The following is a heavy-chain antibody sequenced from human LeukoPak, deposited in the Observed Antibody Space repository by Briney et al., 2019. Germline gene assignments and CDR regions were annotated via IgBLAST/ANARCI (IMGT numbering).Heavy chain of an antibody. Sequence: PGGTLRLPCAASGFTFSSYALSWVRQAPGKGLEWVSAISGSGGSTYYADSVKGRFTISRDNSKNTLYLQMNSLRAEDTAVYYCAKPNGGSCCDIYYDSSGYYDYWGQGTLVTVSS. J-gene: IGHJ4*02. CDR1: GFTFSSYA. V-gene: IGHV3-23*01. CDR3: AKPNGGSCCDIYYDSSGYYDY. CDR2: ISGSGGST. D-gene: IGHD3-22*01.